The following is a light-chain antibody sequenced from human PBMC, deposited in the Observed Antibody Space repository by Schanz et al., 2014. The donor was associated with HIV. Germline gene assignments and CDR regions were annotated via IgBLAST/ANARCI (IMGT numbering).Light chain of an antibody. CDR2: GAS. J-gene: IGKJ2*01. CDR1: QSVSRVY. CDR3: QQYAALPQT. Sequence: EIVLTQSPGTLSLSPGERATLSCRASQSVSRVYLAWSQQKPGQAPRLLIYGASTRATGIPDRFSGSGSGTDFTLTISRLEPEDFAVYYCQQYAALPQTFGQGTKLEI. V-gene: IGKV3-20*01.